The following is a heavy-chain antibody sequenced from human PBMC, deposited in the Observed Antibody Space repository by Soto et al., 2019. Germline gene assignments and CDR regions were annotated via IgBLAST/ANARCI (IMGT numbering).Heavy chain of an antibody. CDR2: MTPKSGYT. CDR3: TRNLYNTGDFDH. V-gene: IGHV1-8*02. J-gene: IGHJ4*02. D-gene: IGHD1-20*01. Sequence: QVKLMQSGAEVRKPGASVKVSCKASGYTFTDYDINWVRQATGQGLEWLGWMTPKSGYTGYAQKFQGRVTLTRDTSRGTAYMELSRLTSEDTAVYYCTRNLYNTGDFDHWGQGTLVTVSS. CDR1: GYTFTDYD.